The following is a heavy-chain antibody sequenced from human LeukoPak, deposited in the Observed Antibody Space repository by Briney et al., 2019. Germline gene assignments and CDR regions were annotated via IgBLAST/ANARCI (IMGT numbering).Heavy chain of an antibody. V-gene: IGHV3-48*01. Sequence: GGSLRLSCAASGFTFSSYSMNWVRQAPGKGLEWVSYISSSSSTIYYADSVRGRFTISRDNSKNALYLQMDSLRAEDTAGYYCAKGVPAAATDCWGQGTLVSVSS. CDR3: AKGVPAAATDC. D-gene: IGHD2-2*01. CDR2: ISSSSSTI. J-gene: IGHJ4*02. CDR1: GFTFSSYS.